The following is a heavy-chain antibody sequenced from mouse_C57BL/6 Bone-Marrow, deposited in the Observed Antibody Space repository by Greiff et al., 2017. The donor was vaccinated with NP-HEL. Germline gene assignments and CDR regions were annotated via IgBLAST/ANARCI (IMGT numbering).Heavy chain of an antibody. V-gene: IGHV1-81*01. J-gene: IGHJ2*01. CDR3: ANRHYGSRGDY. CDR1: GYTFTSYG. CDR2: IYPRSGNT. D-gene: IGHD1-1*01. Sequence: QVQLQQSGAELVRPGASVKLSCKASGYTFTSYGISWVKQRTGQGLEWIGEIYPRSGNTYYNEKFKGKATLTADKSSSTAYMELRSLTSEDSAVYFCANRHYGSRGDYWGQGTTLTVSS.